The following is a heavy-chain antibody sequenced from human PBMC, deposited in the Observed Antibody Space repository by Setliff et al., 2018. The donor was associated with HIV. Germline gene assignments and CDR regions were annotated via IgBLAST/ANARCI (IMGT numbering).Heavy chain of an antibody. CDR2: FSYNGGR. Sequence: LSLTCTVSGDSVSTRNSFWGWIRQPPGKGLEWIGSFSYNGGRRYTPSLKSRVTISADMSKNQFSLNLNSVTAADTAVYYCVKHFDSDFSGDPDWFDPWGQGIPVTVSS. CDR1: GDSVSTRNSF. V-gene: IGHV4-39*01. CDR3: VKHFDSDFSGDPDWFDP. J-gene: IGHJ5*02. D-gene: IGHD2-15*01.